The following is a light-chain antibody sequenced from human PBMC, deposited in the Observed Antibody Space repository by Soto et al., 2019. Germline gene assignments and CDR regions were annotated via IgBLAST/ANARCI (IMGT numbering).Light chain of an antibody. Sequence: QSVLTQPPSVSGAPWQRVTISCTGSSSNIGAGYDVHWYQQLPGTAPKLLIYGNSNRPSGVPDRFSGSKSGTSASLAITGLQAEDEADYYCQSYDSSLSVVFGGGTKVTVL. CDR1: SSNIGAGYD. J-gene: IGLJ2*01. V-gene: IGLV1-40*01. CDR3: QSYDSSLSVV. CDR2: GNS.